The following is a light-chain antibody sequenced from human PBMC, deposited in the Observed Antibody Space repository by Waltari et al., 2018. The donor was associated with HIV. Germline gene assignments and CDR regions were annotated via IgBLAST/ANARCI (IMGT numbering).Light chain of an antibody. CDR3: QQYNNWPELT. CDR2: GAS. J-gene: IGKJ4*01. CDR1: QSISNN. Sequence: EVVMTQSPATLSVSPGERATLSCRASQSISNNIAWYQQKPGQAPRLLIYGASTGAAGIPARFSGSGSGTEFTLTISSLQSEDFAVYYCQQYNNWPELTFGGGTKVEIK. V-gene: IGKV3-15*01.